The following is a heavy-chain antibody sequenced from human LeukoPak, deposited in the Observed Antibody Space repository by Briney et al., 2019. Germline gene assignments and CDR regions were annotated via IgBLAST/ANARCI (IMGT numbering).Heavy chain of an antibody. CDR1: GYIFSSYS. J-gene: IGHJ4*02. CDR2: ISSSGSYI. CDR3: AKSVFGIVIMIDK. D-gene: IGHD3-3*01. Sequence: GGPLRLPCAASGYIFSSYSMNRVRQAPGKALEWVSSISSSGSYIYYARSVKGRFTISRDNAKNSLYLQMNSLGAEDTAVYYCAKSVFGIVIMIDKWGQGTLVTVSS. V-gene: IGHV3-21*01.